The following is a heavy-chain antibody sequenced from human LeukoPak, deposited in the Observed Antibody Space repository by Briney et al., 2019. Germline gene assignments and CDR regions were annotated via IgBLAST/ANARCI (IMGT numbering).Heavy chain of an antibody. CDR3: ARDPGLWYCSGGSCYSDY. CDR2: ISSSSSYI. Sequence: PGGSLRLSCAASGFIFSRYSMNWVRQAPGKGLEWVSSISSSSSYIYYADSVKGRFTISRDNAKNSLYLQMNSLRAEDTAVYYCARDPGLWYCSGGSCYSDYWGQGTLVTVSS. CDR1: GFIFSRYS. J-gene: IGHJ4*02. V-gene: IGHV3-21*01. D-gene: IGHD2-15*01.